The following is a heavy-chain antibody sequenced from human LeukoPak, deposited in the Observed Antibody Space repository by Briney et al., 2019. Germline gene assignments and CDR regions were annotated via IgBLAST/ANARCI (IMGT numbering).Heavy chain of an antibody. J-gene: IGHJ3*02. D-gene: IGHD2-15*01. V-gene: IGHV4-59*12. CDR3: AKGYCSGGSCYSAFDI. Sequence: PSETLFLTCTVSGGSISSYYWTWIRQPPGEGLEWIGYISYSGNTNYNPSLKSRVTISVHTSKNQFSLNVSSVTAADTAVYYCAKGYCSGGSCYSAFDIWGQGTMVTVSS. CDR2: ISYSGNT. CDR1: GGSISSYY.